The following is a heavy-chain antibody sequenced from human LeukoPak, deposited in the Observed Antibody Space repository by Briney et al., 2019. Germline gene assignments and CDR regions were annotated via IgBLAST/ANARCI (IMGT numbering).Heavy chain of an antibody. Sequence: PGGSLRLSCVTSGFTFGSYSMNWVRQAPGKGLEWVSSISSSSGYIYNADSVRGRFTISRDNAKNSLYLQMNSLRAEDTAVYYCARDEGYTYGNFHYYYMDVWGKGTTVTVSS. CDR1: GFTFGSYS. CDR2: ISSSSGYI. D-gene: IGHD5-18*01. CDR3: ARDEGYTYGNFHYYYMDV. V-gene: IGHV3-21*01. J-gene: IGHJ6*03.